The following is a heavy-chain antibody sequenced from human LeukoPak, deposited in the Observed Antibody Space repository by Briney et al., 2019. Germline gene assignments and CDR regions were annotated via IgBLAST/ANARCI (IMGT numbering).Heavy chain of an antibody. CDR1: GYTFTSYG. Sequence: GASVKVSCKASGYTFTSYGISWVRQAPGQGLEWMGWISAYNGNTNYAQKLQGRVTMTTDTSTSTAYMELRSLRSDDTAVYYCAAPHDGYSGSYYRTEYAFDIWGQGTMVTVSS. CDR2: ISAYNGNT. CDR3: AAPHDGYSGSYYRTEYAFDI. V-gene: IGHV1-18*01. J-gene: IGHJ3*02. D-gene: IGHD1-26*01.